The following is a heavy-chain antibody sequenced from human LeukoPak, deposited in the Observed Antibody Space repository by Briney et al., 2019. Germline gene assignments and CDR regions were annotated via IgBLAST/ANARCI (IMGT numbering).Heavy chain of an antibody. D-gene: IGHD2-2*02. Sequence: SETLSLTCAVYGGSFSGYYWSWIRQPPGKGLEWIGEINHSGSTNYNPSLKSRVTLSVDTSKNQFSLKLSSVTAADTAVYYCARGATYIPLNSFDPWGQGTLVTVSS. J-gene: IGHJ5*02. CDR2: INHSGST. CDR3: ARGATYIPLNSFDP. V-gene: IGHV4-34*01. CDR1: GGSFSGYY.